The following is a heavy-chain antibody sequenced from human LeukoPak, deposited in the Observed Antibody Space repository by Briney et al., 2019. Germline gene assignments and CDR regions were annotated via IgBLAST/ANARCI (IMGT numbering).Heavy chain of an antibody. D-gene: IGHD3-16*02. CDR3: ARPTSYDYVWGSYRLDY. CDR1: GFTFSSYG. V-gene: IGHV3-33*01. Sequence: GGSLRLSCAASGFTFSSYGMHWVRQAPGKGLEWVAVIWYDGSNKYYADSVKGRFTISRDNSKNSLYLQMNSLRAEDTAVYYCARPTSYDYVWGSYRLDYWGQGTLVTVSS. J-gene: IGHJ4*02. CDR2: IWYDGSNK.